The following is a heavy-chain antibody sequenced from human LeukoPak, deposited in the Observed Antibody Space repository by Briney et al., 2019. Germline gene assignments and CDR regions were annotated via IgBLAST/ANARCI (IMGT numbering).Heavy chain of an antibody. J-gene: IGHJ4*02. Sequence: ASVKVSCKASGGTFSSYAISWVRQAPGQGLGWMGGIIPIFGTANYAQKFQGRVTITADESTSTAYMELSSLRSEDTAVYYCASGGYCSGGSCYRLNYFDYWGQGTLVTVSS. V-gene: IGHV1-69*13. CDR2: IIPIFGTA. CDR3: ASGGYCSGGSCYRLNYFDY. D-gene: IGHD2-15*01. CDR1: GGTFSSYA.